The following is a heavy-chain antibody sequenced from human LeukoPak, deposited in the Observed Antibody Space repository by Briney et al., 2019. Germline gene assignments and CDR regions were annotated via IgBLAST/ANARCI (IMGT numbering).Heavy chain of an antibody. CDR1: GYTFTSYG. CDR3: ARDRRSGGFLEWLGNWFDP. CDR2: ISAYNGNT. J-gene: IGHJ5*02. D-gene: IGHD3-3*01. Sequence: ASVKVSCKASGYTFTSYGISWVRQAPGQGLEWMGWISAYNGNTNYAQKLQGRVTMTTDTSTSTAYMELRSLRSDDTAVYYCARDRRSGGFLEWLGNWFDPWGQGTLVTASS. V-gene: IGHV1-18*01.